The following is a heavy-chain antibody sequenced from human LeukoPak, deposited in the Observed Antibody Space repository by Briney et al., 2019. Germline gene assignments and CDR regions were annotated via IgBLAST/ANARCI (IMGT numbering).Heavy chain of an antibody. V-gene: IGHV3-23*01. Sequence: PGGSLRLSCAASGFTFTSYAMTWVRQAPGKGLEWVSAISGGGINTYYADFVKGRFTISRDNSKNTLYLQVNSLRAEDTAVYYCAKDRTVGASYWYFDLWGRGTLVTVSS. J-gene: IGHJ2*01. CDR1: GFTFTSYA. CDR3: AKDRTVGASYWYFDL. D-gene: IGHD1-26*01. CDR2: ISGGGINT.